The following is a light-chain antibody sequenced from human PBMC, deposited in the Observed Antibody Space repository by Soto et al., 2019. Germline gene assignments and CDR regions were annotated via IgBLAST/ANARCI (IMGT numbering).Light chain of an antibody. Sequence: QSVLTQPPSASGTPGQRVTISCSGSSSNIGSNTVNWYQQLPGTAPKLLIYSNNQRPSGVPVRFSGSKSGTSASLAISGLQSEDEADYDCAAWDDSLNGFWVFGGGTKLTVL. CDR3: AAWDDSLNGFWV. J-gene: IGLJ3*02. CDR2: SNN. CDR1: SSNIGSNT. V-gene: IGLV1-44*01.